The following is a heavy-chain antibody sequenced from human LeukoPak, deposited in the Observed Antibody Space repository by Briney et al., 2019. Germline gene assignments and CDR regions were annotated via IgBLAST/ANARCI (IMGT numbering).Heavy chain of an antibody. CDR3: ARGGGYSYVPYPNDY. V-gene: IGHV3-21*01. J-gene: IGHJ4*02. CDR1: GFTFSSYS. Sequence: PGGSLRLPCAASGFTFSSYSMNWVRQAPGKGLEWVSSISSSSTYIYYADPVKGRFTISRDNAKNSLYLQMNSLRAEDTAVYYCARGGGYSYVPYPNDYWGQGTLVTVSS. CDR2: ISSSSTYI. D-gene: IGHD5-18*01.